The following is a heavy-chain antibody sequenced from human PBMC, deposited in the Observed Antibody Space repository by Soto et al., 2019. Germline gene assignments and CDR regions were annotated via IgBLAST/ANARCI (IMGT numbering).Heavy chain of an antibody. Sequence: EVQLVESGGGLVQPGGSLRLSCAASEFTFSSYWMHWVRQAPGKGLMWVSRINSDGSGTNYADSVKGRFTISRDNAKNTLYLQRKSPRVDGTAVYYCARAWVNYVAGSYDVWGQGPTVTVAS. CDR3: ARAWVNYVAGSYDV. CDR1: EFTFSSYW. CDR2: INSDGSGT. J-gene: IGHJ6*02. V-gene: IGHV3-74*01. D-gene: IGHD3-10*01.